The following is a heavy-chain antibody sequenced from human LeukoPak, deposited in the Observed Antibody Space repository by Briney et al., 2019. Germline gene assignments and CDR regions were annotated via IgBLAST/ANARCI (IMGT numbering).Heavy chain of an antibody. CDR2: MYYTGNT. J-gene: IGHJ4*02. CDR1: GGSISSRSYS. D-gene: IGHD2-21*01. V-gene: IGHV4-39*07. Sequence: TSETLSLTCTVSGGSISSRSYSWGWIRQPPGKGLEWIGSMYYTGNTDYNPSLKSRLTMSVDTSKNQFSLKLSSVTAADTAVYFCASVGIALAGPFDYWGQGTLVAVSS. CDR3: ASVGIALAGPFDY.